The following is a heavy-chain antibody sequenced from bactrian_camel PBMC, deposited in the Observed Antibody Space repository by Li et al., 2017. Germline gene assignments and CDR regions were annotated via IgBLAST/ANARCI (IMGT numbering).Heavy chain of an antibody. V-gene: IGHV3S53*01. J-gene: IGHJ4*01. Sequence: VQLVESGGGSVQAGGSLRLTCALAGYTWLTRCMGWWRQAPGKDREGVAAIDSAGSANYADSVKGRFTISKDNAKRTLYLQMDSLKPKDTAMYYCAARIGRLCSLTSLRRGVSYWGQGTQVTVS. CDR2: IDSAGSA. D-gene: IGHD3*01. CDR3: AARIGRLCSLTSLRRGVSY. CDR1: GYTWLTRC.